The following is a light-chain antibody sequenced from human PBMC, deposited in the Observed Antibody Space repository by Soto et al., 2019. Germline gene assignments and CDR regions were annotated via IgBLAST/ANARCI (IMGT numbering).Light chain of an antibody. Sequence: QSALTQPTSASGTPGQRVTISCFGGSSNMRTNTVGWYQQLPGAAPKVLIYVNDKRPSGVPERFSGSNSGTSASLTISGLQSEDEADYYCVAWDDNLDAYVFGTGTKVTVL. V-gene: IGLV1-44*01. CDR2: VND. J-gene: IGLJ1*01. CDR3: VAWDDNLDAYV. CDR1: SSNMRTNT.